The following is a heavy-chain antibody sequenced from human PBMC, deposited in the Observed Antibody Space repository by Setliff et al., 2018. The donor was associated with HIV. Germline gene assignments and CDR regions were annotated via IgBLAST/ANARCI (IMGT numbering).Heavy chain of an antibody. CDR3: ARQSITMVRADI. V-gene: IGHV4-38-2*02. J-gene: IGHJ3*02. Sequence: SETLSLTCTVSGYSISSGYYWGWIRLPPGKGLEWIGDIYHSGFTIYNPSLKSRVTLSLDTSKNQFSLKVNSVTAADTAVYYCARQSITMVRADIWGQGTMVTVSS. D-gene: IGHD3-10*01. CDR2: IYHSGFT. CDR1: GYSISSGYY.